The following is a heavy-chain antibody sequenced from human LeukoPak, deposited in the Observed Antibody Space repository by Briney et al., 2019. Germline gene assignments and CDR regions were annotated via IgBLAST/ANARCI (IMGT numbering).Heavy chain of an antibody. D-gene: IGHD6-19*01. V-gene: IGHV1-2*02. CDR1: GYTFTGYY. Sequence: ASVKVSCKASGYTFTGYYIHWVRQAPGQGLEWMGWINPNSGGTNYAQKFQGRVTMTRDTSISTAYMELSRLRSDDTAVYYCARDGAVAGEDYGMDVWGQGTTVTVSS. J-gene: IGHJ6*02. CDR3: ARDGAVAGEDYGMDV. CDR2: INPNSGGT.